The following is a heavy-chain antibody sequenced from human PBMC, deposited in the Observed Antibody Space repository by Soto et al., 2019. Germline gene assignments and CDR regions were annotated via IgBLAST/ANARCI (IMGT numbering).Heavy chain of an antibody. CDR2: ISGSCGST. J-gene: IGHJ4*02. CDR3: AKDQLWSPFDY. V-gene: IGHV3-23*01. D-gene: IGHD3-10*01. CDR1: LFTFSSHA. Sequence: LRLSCPACLFTFSSHAMSWVRQSPGKGLEWVSAISGSCGSTYYADSVKGRFTISRDNSKNTLYLQMKSLRAEDTPVYYCAKDQLWSPFDYWGQGTLVTVSS.